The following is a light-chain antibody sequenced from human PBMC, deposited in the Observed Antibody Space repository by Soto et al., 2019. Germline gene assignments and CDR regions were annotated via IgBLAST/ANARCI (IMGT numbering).Light chain of an antibody. CDR1: QSVRGY. Sequence: EIVLTQSPATLSLSPGERATLSCRASQSVRGYLAWYQQKPGPAPRLLIYDASNRATDIPARFSGSGSGTDFTLTISSLDPEDSAVYYCHQRSKWPLTFGGGTKVEIK. CDR3: HQRSKWPLT. V-gene: IGKV3-11*01. CDR2: DAS. J-gene: IGKJ4*01.